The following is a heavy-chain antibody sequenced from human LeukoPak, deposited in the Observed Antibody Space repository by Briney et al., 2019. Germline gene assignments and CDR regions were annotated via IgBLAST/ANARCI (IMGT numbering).Heavy chain of an antibody. J-gene: IGHJ4*02. D-gene: IGHD5-18*01. Sequence: PSETLSLTCTVSGGSISIHYWSWIRQPPGKGLEWIAYLFDSVNTKDNPSLQSRLTLSADTSKNQFSLRLSSVTAADTAVYYCATIKRGSIFGYFDFWGQGIKVTVSS. CDR3: ATIKRGSIFGYFDF. V-gene: IGHV4-59*11. CDR2: LFDSVNT. CDR1: GGSISIHY.